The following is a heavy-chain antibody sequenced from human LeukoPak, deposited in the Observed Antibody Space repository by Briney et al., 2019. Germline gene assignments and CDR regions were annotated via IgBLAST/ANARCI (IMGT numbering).Heavy chain of an antibody. Sequence: SETLSLTCTVSGGSISSGDYYWSWIRQPPGKGLEWIGYIYYSGSTYYNPSLKSRVTISVDTSKNQFSLKLSSVTAADTAVYYCAREEFYYGSGSYYYYGIDVWGKGTTVTVSS. D-gene: IGHD3-10*01. CDR2: IYYSGST. J-gene: IGHJ6*04. CDR1: GGSISSGDYY. CDR3: AREEFYYGSGSYYYYGIDV. V-gene: IGHV4-30-4*02.